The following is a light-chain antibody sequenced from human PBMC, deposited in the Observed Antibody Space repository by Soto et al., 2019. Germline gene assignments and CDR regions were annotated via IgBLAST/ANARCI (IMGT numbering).Light chain of an antibody. CDR1: QTINRF. V-gene: IGKV1-39*01. Sequence: DIQMTQSPSFLSASVGDRVSITCRASQTINRFLNWYQQKPGKAPRLLIHSASILESGLPSRISGSGSGTDVTLTISGLQPEDFATYYCQQTDSIPYTFGQGTKLAIK. CDR2: SAS. CDR3: QQTDSIPYT. J-gene: IGKJ2*01.